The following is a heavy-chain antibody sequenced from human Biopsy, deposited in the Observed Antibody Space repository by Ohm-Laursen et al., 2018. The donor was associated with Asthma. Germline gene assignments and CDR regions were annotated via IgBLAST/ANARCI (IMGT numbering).Heavy chain of an antibody. V-gene: IGHV3-30*18. CDR2: ISFDGSNE. CDR1: GFSFSNFG. Sequence: SLRLSCTASGFSFSNFGMHWVRQAPGKGLEWVAVISFDGSNEDYADSVKGRFTISRDNSKNTLFLEMNSLRPEDTAVYYCAKELFPGWELRRGPDSWDQGTLVTVSS. CDR3: AKELFPGWELRRGPDS. D-gene: IGHD1-26*01. J-gene: IGHJ4*02.